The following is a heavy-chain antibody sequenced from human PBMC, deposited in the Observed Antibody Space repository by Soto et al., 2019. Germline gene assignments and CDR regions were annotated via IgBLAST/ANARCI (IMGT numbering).Heavy chain of an antibody. CDR2: ISYDGSNK. Sequence: QVQLVESGGGVVQPGRSLRLSCAASGFSFSSYGMHWVRQAPGKGLEWVAVISYDGSNKGYAESVKGRFTISRDNSKNTLSLQMNSLRAEDTAVYYATVTTTSTQFDFWGQGTLVTVSS. V-gene: IGHV3-30*03. D-gene: IGHD4-17*01. CDR3: TVTTTSTQFDF. J-gene: IGHJ4*02. CDR1: GFSFSSYG.